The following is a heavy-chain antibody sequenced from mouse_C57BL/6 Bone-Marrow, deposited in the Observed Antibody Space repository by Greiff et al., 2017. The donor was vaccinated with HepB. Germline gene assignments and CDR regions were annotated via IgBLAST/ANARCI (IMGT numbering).Heavy chain of an antibody. J-gene: IGHJ4*01. V-gene: IGHV14-3*01. CDR1: GFNIKNTY. D-gene: IGHD2-5*01. Sequence: EVKLVESVAELVRPGASVKLSCTASGFNIKNTYMHWVKQRPEQGLEWIGRIDPANGNTKYAPKFQGKATITADTSSNTAYLQLSSLTSEDTAIYYCARSPPRYSNNYYAMDYWGQGTSVTVSS. CDR3: ARSPPRYSNNYYAMDY. CDR2: IDPANGNT.